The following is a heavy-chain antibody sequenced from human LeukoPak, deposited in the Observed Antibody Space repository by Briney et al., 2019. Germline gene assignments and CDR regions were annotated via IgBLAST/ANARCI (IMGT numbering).Heavy chain of an antibody. CDR2: INPNSGGT. V-gene: IGHV1-2*06. J-gene: IGHJ4*02. CDR1: GYTLTELS. Sequence: ASVKVSCKVSGYTLTELSMHWVRQAPGQGLEWMGRINPNSGGTNYAQKFQGRVTMTRDTSISTAYMELSSLRFDDTAVYYCATPPECSSGSCLSYWGQGTLVTVSS. CDR3: ATPPECSSGSCLSY. D-gene: IGHD2-15*01.